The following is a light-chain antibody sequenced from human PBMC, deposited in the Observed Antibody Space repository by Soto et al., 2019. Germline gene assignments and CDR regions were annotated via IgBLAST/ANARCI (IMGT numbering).Light chain of an antibody. V-gene: IGKV1-5*03. CDR2: KAS. J-gene: IGKJ1*01. CDR1: QSIGSW. CDR3: KNYWFFSGT. Sequence: DIQMTQSPSTLSASVGDRVTITCRASQSIGSWLAWYQQKSGKAPNLLIYKASSLESGVPSRFSGSASGTDFTLTISTLRPVFFAIYSCKNYWFFSGTFGQGTKVEIK.